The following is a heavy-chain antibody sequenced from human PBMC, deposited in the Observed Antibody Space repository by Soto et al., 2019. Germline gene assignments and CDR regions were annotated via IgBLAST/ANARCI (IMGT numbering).Heavy chain of an antibody. Sequence: PGGSLRLSCAASGFAFSNYAIHWVRQAPGKGLEWVSSISTSIDATYYADSVKGRFTISRDDSKNTLYLQMNSLRAEDSAVYYCAKDRTVAARNFDYWGQGTQVTVSS. CDR3: AKDRTVAARNFDY. D-gene: IGHD6-6*01. CDR2: ISTSIDAT. CDR1: GFAFSNYA. V-gene: IGHV3-23*01. J-gene: IGHJ4*02.